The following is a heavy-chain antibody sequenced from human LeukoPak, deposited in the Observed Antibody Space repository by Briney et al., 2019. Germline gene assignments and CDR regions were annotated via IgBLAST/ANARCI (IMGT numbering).Heavy chain of an antibody. CDR2: IYYSGST. V-gene: IGHV4-39*07. J-gene: IGHJ6*02. CDR1: GGSISSSSYY. Sequence: PSETLSLTCTVSGGSISSSSYYWGWIRQSPGKGLEWIGSIYYSGSTYYNPSLKSRLTISVDTSKNQFSLHLNSVTPEDTAVYYCARDQERSGYYYDGMDVWGQGTTVTVSS. D-gene: IGHD3-3*01. CDR3: ARDQERSGYYYDGMDV.